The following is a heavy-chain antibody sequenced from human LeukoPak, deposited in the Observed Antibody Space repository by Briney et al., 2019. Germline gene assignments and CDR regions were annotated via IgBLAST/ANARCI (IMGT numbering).Heavy chain of an antibody. D-gene: IGHD1-26*01. Sequence: PSETLSLTCTVSGGSISSYYWSWIRQPPGEGLEWIGYIYYTGSTNYNPSLKSRVTLSIDASKNQFSLKLSSVTTADTAVYYCARAFVVGATGFDYWGQGTLVTVSS. CDR2: IYYTGST. CDR1: GGSISSYY. CDR3: ARAFVVGATGFDY. J-gene: IGHJ4*02. V-gene: IGHV4-59*01.